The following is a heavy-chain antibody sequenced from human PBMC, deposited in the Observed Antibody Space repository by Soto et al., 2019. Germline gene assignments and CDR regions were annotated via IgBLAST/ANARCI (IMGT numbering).Heavy chain of an antibody. CDR3: ARAPGTRPYYYYYYMDV. CDR1: GYTFTSYD. V-gene: IGHV1-8*01. CDR2: MNPNSGNT. Sequence: GASVKVSCKASGYTFTSYDINWVRQATGQGLEWMGWMNPNSGNTGYAQKFQGRVTMTRNTSISTAYMELSSLRSEDTAVYYCARAPGTRPYYYYYYMDVWGKGTTVTVSS. D-gene: IGHD1-1*01. J-gene: IGHJ6*03.